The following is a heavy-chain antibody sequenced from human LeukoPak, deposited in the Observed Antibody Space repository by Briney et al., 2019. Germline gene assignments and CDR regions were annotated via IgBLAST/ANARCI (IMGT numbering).Heavy chain of an antibody. CDR2: INPNSGGT. V-gene: IGHV1-2*02. D-gene: IGHD6-6*01. CDR3: ARGMRRTYSSSSNWFDP. J-gene: IGHJ5*02. CDR1: GYTFTGYY. Sequence: ASVKVSCKASGYTFTGYYMHWVRQAPGQGLEWMGWINPNSGGTNYAQKFQGRVTMTRDTSISTAYMELSRLRSDDTAVYYCARGMRRTYSSSSNWFDPWGQGTLVTVSS.